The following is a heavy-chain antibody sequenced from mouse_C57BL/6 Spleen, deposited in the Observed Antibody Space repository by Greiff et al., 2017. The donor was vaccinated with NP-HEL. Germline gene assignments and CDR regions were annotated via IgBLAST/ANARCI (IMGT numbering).Heavy chain of an antibody. CDR1: GYTFTSYW. J-gene: IGHJ2*01. CDR3: ARSGFLLWLRRLDY. V-gene: IGHV1-53*01. D-gene: IGHD2-2*01. CDR2: INPSNGGT. Sequence: QVQLKQPGTELVKPGASVKLSCKASGYTFTSYWMHWVKQRPGQGLEWIGNINPSNGGTNYNEKFKSKATLTVDKSSSTAYMQLSSLTSEDSAVYYCARSGFLLWLRRLDYWGQGTTLTVSS.